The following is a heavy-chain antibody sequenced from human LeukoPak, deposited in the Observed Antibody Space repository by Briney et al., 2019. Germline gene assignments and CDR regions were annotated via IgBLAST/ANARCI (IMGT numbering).Heavy chain of an antibody. CDR2: FDHEDGET. V-gene: IGHV1-24*01. J-gene: IGHJ4*02. CDR1: GYSLTELS. D-gene: IGHD3-22*01. Sequence: ASVKVSCKVSGYSLTELSMHWVRQAPGKGLEWMANFDHEDGETIYAQKFQGRVTMTEDTSTDTTYMEPSSLRSEDTAVYYCARGSYYYDSSGYSGFDYWGQGTLVTVSS. CDR3: ARGSYYYDSSGYSGFDY.